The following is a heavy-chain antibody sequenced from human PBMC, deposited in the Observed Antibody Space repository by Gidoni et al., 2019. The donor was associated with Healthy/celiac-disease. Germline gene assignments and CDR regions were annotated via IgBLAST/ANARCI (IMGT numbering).Heavy chain of an antibody. CDR1: GYTFTSYY. CDR3: DSMDTSDV. V-gene: IGHV1-46*03. Sequence: QVQLVQSGAEVKKPGASVKVSCKASGYTFTSYYMHWVRQAPGQGLEWMGIINPSGGSTSYAQKFQGRVTMTRDTYTSTVYIELSSMRSEDAAVYYCDSMDTSDVWGKGTTVTVSS. CDR2: INPSGGST. J-gene: IGHJ6*04. D-gene: IGHD5-18*01.